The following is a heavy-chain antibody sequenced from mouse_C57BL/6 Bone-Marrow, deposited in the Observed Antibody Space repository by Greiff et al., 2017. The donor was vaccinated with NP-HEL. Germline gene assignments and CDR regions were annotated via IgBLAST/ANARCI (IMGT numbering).Heavy chain of an antibody. Sequence: EVHLVESGAELVRPGASVKLSCTASGFNIKDDYMHWVKQRPEQGLEWIGWIDPENGDTEYASKFQGKATIPADTSSNTAYLQLSSLTSEDTAVYYCTTRWLWDYWGQGTTLTVSS. V-gene: IGHV14-4*01. CDR3: TTRWLWDY. CDR2: IDPENGDT. D-gene: IGHD2-3*01. J-gene: IGHJ2*01. CDR1: GFNIKDDY.